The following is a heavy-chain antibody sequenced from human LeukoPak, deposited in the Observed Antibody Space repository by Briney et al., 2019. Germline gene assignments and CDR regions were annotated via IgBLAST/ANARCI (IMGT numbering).Heavy chain of an antibody. CDR2: IWYDGSNK. J-gene: IGHJ6*03. V-gene: IGHV3-33*06. CDR3: AKEASGYCSGGSCSLYYYYYYMDV. Sequence: TGGSLRLSCAASGFTFSSYGMHWVRQAPGKGLEWVAVIWYDGSNKYYADSVKGRFTISRDNSKNTLYLQMNSLRAEDTAVYYCAKEASGYCSGGSCSLYYYYYYMDVWGKGTTVTVSS. CDR1: GFTFSSYG. D-gene: IGHD2-15*01.